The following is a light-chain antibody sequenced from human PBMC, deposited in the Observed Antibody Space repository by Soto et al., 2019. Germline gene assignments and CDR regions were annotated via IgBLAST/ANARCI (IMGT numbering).Light chain of an antibody. CDR2: AAS. J-gene: IGKJ2*01. Sequence: DIQMTQSPSSLSASVGDRVTVTCRASQSISSYLNWYQQKPGKAPKLLIYAASSLQSGVPSSFSGSGSGTDFTLTISSLQPEDFATYYCQQSYSIFMYTFGQGTKLEIK. V-gene: IGKV1-39*01. CDR1: QSISSY. CDR3: QQSYSIFMYT.